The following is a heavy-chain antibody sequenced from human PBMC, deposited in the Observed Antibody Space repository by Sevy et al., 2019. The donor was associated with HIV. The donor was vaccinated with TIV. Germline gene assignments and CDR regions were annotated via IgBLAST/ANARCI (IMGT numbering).Heavy chain of an antibody. CDR3: ARDRTIAVAGMDV. D-gene: IGHD6-19*01. J-gene: IGHJ6*02. CDR1: GFTFSSYS. Sequence: GGSLRLSCAASGFTFSSYSMNWVRQAPGKGLEWVSSISSSSSYIYYADSVKGRFTISRDNAKNSLYLQMNGLRAEDTAVYYCARDRTIAVAGMDVWGQGTTVTVSS. V-gene: IGHV3-21*01. CDR2: ISSSSSYI.